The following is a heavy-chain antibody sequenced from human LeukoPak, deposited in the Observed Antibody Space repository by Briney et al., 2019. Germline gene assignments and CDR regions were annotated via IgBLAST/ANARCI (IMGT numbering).Heavy chain of an antibody. CDR2: INHSGST. J-gene: IGHJ6*03. CDR1: GGSFSGYY. V-gene: IGHV4-34*01. Sequence: SETLSLTCAVYGGSFSGYYWSWIRQPPGKGLEWIGEINHSGSTNYNPSLKSRVTISVDTSKNQFSLKLSSVTAADTAVYYCARLAYYYDSSGYYYDGNYYYYYYMDVWGKGTTVTVSS. CDR3: ARLAYYYDSSGYYYDGNYYYYYYMDV. D-gene: IGHD3-22*01.